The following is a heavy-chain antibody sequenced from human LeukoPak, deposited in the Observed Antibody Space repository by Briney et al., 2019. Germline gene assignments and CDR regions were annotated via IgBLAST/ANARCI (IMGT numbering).Heavy chain of an antibody. V-gene: IGHV3-7*01. CDR1: GSTVTTNY. J-gene: IGHJ4*02. Sequence: GGSLRLSCAASGSTVTTNYMTWVRQAPGKGLERVANIKQDGSEKYYVDSVKGRFTISRDNAKNSLYLQMNSLRAEDTAVYYCARDLIAAAGTPEDYWGQGTLVTVSS. CDR3: ARDLIAAAGTPEDY. D-gene: IGHD6-13*01. CDR2: IKQDGSEK.